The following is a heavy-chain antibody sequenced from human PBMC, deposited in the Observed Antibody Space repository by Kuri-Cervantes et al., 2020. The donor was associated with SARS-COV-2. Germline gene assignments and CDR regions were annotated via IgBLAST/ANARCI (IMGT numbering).Heavy chain of an antibody. CDR3: ARAVSGGNSHYDF. J-gene: IGHJ4*02. V-gene: IGHV3-21*01. D-gene: IGHD4-23*01. CDR2: ISSSSSYI. Sequence: SCTASGFTFSSYTMNWVRQAPGKGLEWVSSISSSSSYIYYADSVKGRFTISRDNAKNTLYLQMNSLRAEDTAVYYCARAVSGGNSHYDFWGQGALVTVSS. CDR1: GFTFSSYT.